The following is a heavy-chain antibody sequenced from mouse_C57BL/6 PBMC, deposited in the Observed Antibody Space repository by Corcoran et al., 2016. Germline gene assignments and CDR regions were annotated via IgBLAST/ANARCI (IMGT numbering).Heavy chain of an antibody. CDR3: ARGDSSGYVGY. J-gene: IGHJ2*01. D-gene: IGHD3-2*02. CDR1: GYTFTTYG. V-gene: IGHV9-3*01. Sequence: QIQLVQSGPELKKLGETVKISCKASGYTFTTYGMSWVKQAPGKGLKWMGWINTYSGVPTYADDFKGRFAFSLETSASTAYLQINNLKNEDTATYFCARGDSSGYVGYWGQGTTLTVSS. CDR2: INTYSGVP.